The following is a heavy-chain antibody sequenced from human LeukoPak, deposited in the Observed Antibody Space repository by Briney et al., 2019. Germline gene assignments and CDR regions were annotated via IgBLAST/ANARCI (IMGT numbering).Heavy chain of an antibody. V-gene: IGHV4-59*12. CDR2: IFYSGNT. Sequence: SETLSLTCTVSGGSISSYYWSWIRQPPGKGLEWIGYIFYSGNTNYNPSLNSRVTMSVDTSKNQFSLKLSSVTAADTAVYYCASGITMVRGVIINGLYFDYWGQGTLVTVSS. J-gene: IGHJ4*02. CDR3: ASGITMVRGVIINGLYFDY. CDR1: GGSISSYY. D-gene: IGHD3-10*01.